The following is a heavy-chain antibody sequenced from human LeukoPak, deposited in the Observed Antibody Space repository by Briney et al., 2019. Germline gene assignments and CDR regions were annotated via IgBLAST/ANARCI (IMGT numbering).Heavy chain of an antibody. J-gene: IGHJ5*02. Sequence: GGSLRLSCVASGFSLSGYWMYWVRQAPGKGLMYISRNNGDGSTTNYADVVKGRFTMSRDNVKNTLYLQMNSLRVEDTAVYYCARDPRNVGLAPWGQGALVTVPS. CDR1: GFSLSGYW. CDR3: ARDPRNVGLAP. D-gene: IGHD2-15*01. CDR2: NNGDGSTT. V-gene: IGHV3-74*01.